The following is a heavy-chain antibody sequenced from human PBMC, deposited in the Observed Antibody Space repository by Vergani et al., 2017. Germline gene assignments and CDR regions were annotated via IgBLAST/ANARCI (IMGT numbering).Heavy chain of an antibody. Sequence: QLVQSGAEVKKPGASVKISCKASGYTFSSYGISWVRQAPGQGLEWMGWISDYNGDTKYAQKLQGRVTMTTDTSTTTVYMELRSLRSDDTAVYYCARDRRYYFDSSGYIRFDPWGPGTLVIVSS. D-gene: IGHD3-22*01. V-gene: IGHV1-18*01. CDR2: ISDYNGDT. CDR3: ARDRRYYFDSSGYIRFDP. J-gene: IGHJ5*02. CDR1: GYTFSSYG.